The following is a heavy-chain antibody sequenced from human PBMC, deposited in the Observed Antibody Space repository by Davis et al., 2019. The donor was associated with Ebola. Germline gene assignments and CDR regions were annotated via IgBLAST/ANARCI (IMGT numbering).Heavy chain of an antibody. CDR2: IRNITSRYST. CDR3: VTENWYRFES. V-gene: IGHV3-72*01. Sequence: GGSLRLSCAVSGFTFRAYYMDWVRLTPGKGLEWVGLIRNITSRYSTAYAASVRGRFTISRDDSKKSLYLQMNSLRTEDTAVYYCVTENWYRFESWGQGTLVTVSS. D-gene: IGHD1/OR15-1a*01. J-gene: IGHJ4*02. CDR1: GFTFRAYY.